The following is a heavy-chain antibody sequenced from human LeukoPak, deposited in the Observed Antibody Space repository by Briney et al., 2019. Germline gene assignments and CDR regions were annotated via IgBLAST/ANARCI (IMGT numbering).Heavy chain of an antibody. CDR2: IYYSGTT. Sequence: PSETLSLTCTVSGGSISSYYWAWIRQPPGKWLEWIGSIYYSGTTYYNPSLKSRVTISVDTSKNQFSLKLSSVTAADTAVYYCARIRGGNNYHFDSWGQGTLVTVSS. D-gene: IGHD1-26*01. CDR1: GGSISSYY. V-gene: IGHV4-39*01. CDR3: ARIRGGNNYHFDS. J-gene: IGHJ4*02.